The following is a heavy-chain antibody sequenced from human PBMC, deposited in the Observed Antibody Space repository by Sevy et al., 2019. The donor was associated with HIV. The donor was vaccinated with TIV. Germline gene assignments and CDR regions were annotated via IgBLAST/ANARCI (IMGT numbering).Heavy chain of an antibody. CDR1: GFTFSSYA. Sequence: GGSLRLSCAASGFTFSSYAMSWVRQAPGKGLEWVSAISGSGGSTYYADSVKGRFTISRDNSKNTLYLQMNSLRVEDTAVYYCAKGEAVAGSGGGSFDYWGQGTLVTVSS. CDR3: AKGEAVAGSGGGSFDY. V-gene: IGHV3-23*01. CDR2: ISGSGGST. D-gene: IGHD6-19*01. J-gene: IGHJ4*02.